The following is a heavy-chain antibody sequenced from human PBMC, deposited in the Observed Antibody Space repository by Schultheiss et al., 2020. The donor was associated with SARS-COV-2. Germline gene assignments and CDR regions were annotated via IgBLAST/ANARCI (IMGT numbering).Heavy chain of an antibody. D-gene: IGHD3-22*01. CDR3: ARDRAPDYYDSSGDHAFDI. CDR1: GYTFTGYY. CDR2: INPSGGST. V-gene: IGHV1-46*01. J-gene: IGHJ3*02. Sequence: ASVKVSCKASGYTFTGYYMHWVRQAPGQGLEWMGIINPSGGSTSYAQKFQGRVTMTRDTSTSTVYMELSSLRSEDTAVYYCARDRAPDYYDSSGDHAFDIWGQGTMVTVSS.